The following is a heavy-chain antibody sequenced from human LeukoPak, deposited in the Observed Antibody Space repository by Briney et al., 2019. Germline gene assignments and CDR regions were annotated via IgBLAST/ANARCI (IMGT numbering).Heavy chain of an antibody. J-gene: IGHJ6*03. CDR3: ARGANYYDSSGYYFHYYYYVDV. CDR1: GGSFSGYY. CDR2: INHSGST. V-gene: IGHV4-34*01. D-gene: IGHD3-22*01. Sequence: SETLSLTCAVYGGSFSGYYWSWIRQPPGKGLEWIGEINHSGSTNYNPSLKSRVTISVDTSKNQFSLKLSSVTAADTAVYYCARGANYYDSSGYYFHYYYYVDVWGKGTTVTVSS.